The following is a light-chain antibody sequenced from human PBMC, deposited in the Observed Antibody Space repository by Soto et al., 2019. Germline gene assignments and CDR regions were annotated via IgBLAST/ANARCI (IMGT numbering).Light chain of an antibody. J-gene: IGLJ1*01. CDR2: DVS. CDR3: SSYRTSNTRQIV. Sequence: QSVLTQPASVSGSPGQSITISCTGTSSDVGGYNYVSWYQHHPGKAPKLMIYDVSNRPSGVSNRFSGSKSGNTASPSISGLQPEDEADYYCSSYRTSNTRQIVCGTGTKVTVL. V-gene: IGLV2-14*03. CDR1: SSDVGGYNY.